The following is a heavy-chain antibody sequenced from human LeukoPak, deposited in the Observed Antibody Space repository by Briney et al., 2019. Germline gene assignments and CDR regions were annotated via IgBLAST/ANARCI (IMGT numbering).Heavy chain of an antibody. D-gene: IGHD4-17*01. V-gene: IGHV3-30*04. J-gene: IGHJ4*02. Sequence: PGPCLRLSCAASGFTFSSYAIHWVRQAPGRWMGWVAVISFDGTDAFYADSMKGRFTISRDTAKNTLYLQMNSLRAEDTANYYCAKLFSWGTVTTHLDYWGQGTLVTVSS. CDR3: AKLFSWGTVTTHLDY. CDR1: GFTFSSYA. CDR2: ISFDGTDA.